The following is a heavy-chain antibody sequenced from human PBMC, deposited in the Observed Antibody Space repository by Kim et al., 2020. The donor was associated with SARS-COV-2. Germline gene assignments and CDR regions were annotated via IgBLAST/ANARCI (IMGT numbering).Heavy chain of an antibody. D-gene: IGHD3-3*01. V-gene: IGHV3-30*18. J-gene: IGHJ6*02. CDR2: ISYDGSNK. CDR3: AKDQKFDDVWSGYFSGLGDGERWYWDGRDV. CDR1: GFTFSSYG. Sequence: GGSLRLSCAASGFTFSSYGMHWVRQAPGKGLEWVAVISYDGSNKYYADSVKGRFTISRDNSKNTLYLQMNSLRAEDTAVYYCAKDQKFDDVWSGYFSGLGDGERWYWDGRDVWGQGTRGTVSS.